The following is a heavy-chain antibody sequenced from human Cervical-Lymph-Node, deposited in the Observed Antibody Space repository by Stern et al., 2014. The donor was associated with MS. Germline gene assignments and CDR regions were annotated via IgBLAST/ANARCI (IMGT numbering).Heavy chain of an antibody. CDR2: IWYDGRNK. D-gene: IGHD3-10*01. J-gene: IGHJ4*02. Sequence: VQLVESGGGVVQPGRSLRLSCAASGFTFSSYGMHWVRQAPGKGLEWVAIIWYDGRNKYYADSVKGRFTISRDNSKNTLYLQMNSLRAEDTAVYYCARETRGASGRFDYWGQGTLVTVSS. V-gene: IGHV3-33*01. CDR1: GFTFSSYG. CDR3: ARETRGASGRFDY.